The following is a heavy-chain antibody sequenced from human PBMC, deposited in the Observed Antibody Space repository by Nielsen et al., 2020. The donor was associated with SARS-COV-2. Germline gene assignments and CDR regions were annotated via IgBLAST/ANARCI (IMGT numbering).Heavy chain of an antibody. V-gene: IGHV4-59*03. D-gene: IGHD6-13*01. Sequence: SETLSLTCIVSGGSISNYYWSWIRQPRKGLEWIGYIYSSGSTNYNPSLKTRVTMSIDTSKNQVSLRLRSVTAADTALYYCARGTSSWYIDYWGQGTLVTVSS. CDR2: IYSSGST. CDR1: GGSISNYY. CDR3: ARGTSSWYIDY. J-gene: IGHJ4*02.